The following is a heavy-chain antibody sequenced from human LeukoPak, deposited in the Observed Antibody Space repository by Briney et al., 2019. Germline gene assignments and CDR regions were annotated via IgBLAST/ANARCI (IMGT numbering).Heavy chain of an antibody. J-gene: IGHJ5*02. CDR3: ARDNWNYLSRWFDP. CDR1: GGSISSSSYY. CDR2: IYYSGST. D-gene: IGHD1-7*01. Sequence: SETLSLTCTVSGGSISSSSYYWGWIRQPPGKGLEWIGSIYYSGSTYYNPSLKSRVTISVDTSKNQFSLKLSSVTAADTAVYYCARDNWNYLSRWFDPWGQGTLATVSS. V-gene: IGHV4-39*07.